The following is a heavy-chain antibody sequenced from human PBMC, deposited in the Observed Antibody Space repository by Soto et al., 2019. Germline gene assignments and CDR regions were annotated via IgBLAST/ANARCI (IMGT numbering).Heavy chain of an antibody. Sequence: QVQLVQSGAEVKQPGASGKVCCRACGYTFTSYGISWVLLAAGQALEWMGWFSAYNGTTNYSEKLQGRVTMTTDTSTSTAYMELRSLRSDDTAVYYCARAGGTWSYWSYFDYWGQGTLVTVSS. D-gene: IGHD3-10*01. J-gene: IGHJ4*02. CDR3: ARAGGTWSYWSYFDY. CDR2: FSAYNGTT. CDR1: GYTFTSYG. V-gene: IGHV1-18*01.